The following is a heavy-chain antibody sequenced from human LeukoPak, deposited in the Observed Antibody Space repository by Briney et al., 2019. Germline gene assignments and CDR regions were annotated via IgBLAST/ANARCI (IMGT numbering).Heavy chain of an antibody. V-gene: IGHV3-23*01. Sequence: GGSLRLSCAASGFTFSKYAMSWVRQDAGEGLEWVSSIDGSGSSTYYADSVKGRFTASRDNSENTVDLHMNSLRAEDAAVYYCAKDRGESRSGYYYYGMDVRGQGTTVIVSS. CDR3: AKDRGESRSGYYYYGMDV. D-gene: IGHD3-3*01. CDR1: GFTFSKYA. J-gene: IGHJ6*02. CDR2: IDGSGSST.